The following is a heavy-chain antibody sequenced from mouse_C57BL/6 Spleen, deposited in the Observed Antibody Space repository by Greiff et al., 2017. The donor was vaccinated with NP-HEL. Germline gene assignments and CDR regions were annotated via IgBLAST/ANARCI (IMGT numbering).Heavy chain of an antibody. CDR1: GYSFTSYY. CDR3: AVPHYYGSSYGWFAY. V-gene: IGHV1-66*01. D-gene: IGHD1-1*01. Sequence: VQLQQSGPELVKPGASVKISCKASGYSFTSYYIHWVKQRPGQGLEWIGWIYPGSGNTKYNEKFKGKATLTADTSSSTAYMQLSSLTSEDSAVYYCAVPHYYGSSYGWFAYWGQGTLVTVSA. CDR2: IYPGSGNT. J-gene: IGHJ3*01.